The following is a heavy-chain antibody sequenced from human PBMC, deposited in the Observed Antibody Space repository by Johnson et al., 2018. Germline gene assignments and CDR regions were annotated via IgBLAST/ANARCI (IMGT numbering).Heavy chain of an antibody. D-gene: IGHD3-3*01. CDR1: GFTFSSYW. CDR2: IKQDGSEK. V-gene: IGHV3-7*01. J-gene: IGHJ6*02. Sequence: EVQLVESGGGLVQPGGSLRLSCAASGFTFSSYWMSWVRQAPGKGLEWVANIKQDGSEKYYVDSVKGRFTISRDNAKNSLYGQMNSLRAEDTAVYYCARDEVRVLVWLPGNPYYYYGMDVWGQGTTVTVSS. CDR3: ARDEVRVLVWLPGNPYYYYGMDV.